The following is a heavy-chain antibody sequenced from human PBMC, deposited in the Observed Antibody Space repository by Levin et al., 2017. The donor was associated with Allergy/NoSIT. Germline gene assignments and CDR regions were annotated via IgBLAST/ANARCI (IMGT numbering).Heavy chain of an antibody. V-gene: IGHV3-30*18. CDR2: ISYDGSNT. Sequence: GGSLRLSCAASGFTFSSYGMHWVRQAPGKGLEWVAVISYDGSNTYYADSVKGRFTISRDNSKNTLYLQMNSLRAEDTAVYYCAKDYYGSGRAYFDYWGQGTLVTVSS. D-gene: IGHD3-10*01. J-gene: IGHJ4*02. CDR3: AKDYYGSGRAYFDY. CDR1: GFTFSSYG.